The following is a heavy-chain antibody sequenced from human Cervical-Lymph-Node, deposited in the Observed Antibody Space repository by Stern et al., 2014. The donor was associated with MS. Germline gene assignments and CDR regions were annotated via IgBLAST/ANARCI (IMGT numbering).Heavy chain of an antibody. J-gene: IGHJ4*02. CDR3: ASAYSSSHYYFDY. CDR2: IWYDGSKP. D-gene: IGHD6-13*01. V-gene: IGHV3-33*01. CDR1: GFSFSRYA. Sequence: VQLVESGGGVVQPGRSLRLSCAASGFSFSRYAMHWVRQAPGKVLEWVALIWYDGSKPYYADSVTGRFTISRDNFKNSLYLQMNSLRAEDTAVYYCASAYSSSHYYFDYWGQGTLVTVSS.